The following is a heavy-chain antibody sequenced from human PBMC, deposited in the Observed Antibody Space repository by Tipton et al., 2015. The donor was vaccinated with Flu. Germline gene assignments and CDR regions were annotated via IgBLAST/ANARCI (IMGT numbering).Heavy chain of an antibody. Sequence: QLVQSGAEVKKPGASVKISCKASGYLFNSYYMHWVRQAPGQGLEWMGIINPSAGSTTYAQKFQGRVTMTRDTSINTAYMEMTSLTSDDTAVYYCATVKPTGYLGTAAGWFDTWGQGTLVSVSS. D-gene: IGHD6-13*01. CDR3: ATVKPTGYLGTAAGWFDT. V-gene: IGHV1-46*02. J-gene: IGHJ5*02. CDR1: GYLFNSYY. CDR2: INPSAGST.